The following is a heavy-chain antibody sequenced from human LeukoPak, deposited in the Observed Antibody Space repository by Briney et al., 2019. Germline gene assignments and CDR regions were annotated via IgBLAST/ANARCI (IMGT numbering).Heavy chain of an antibody. CDR3: ARDWGDYYDSSGVDLFMDV. CDR1: GASISSGSNY. D-gene: IGHD3-22*01. V-gene: IGHV4-39*07. CDR2: IYSSGST. Sequence: PSETLSLTCSVSGASISSGSNYWGWIRQPPGKTLEWIGSIYSSGSTYYNPSLKSRVIIIIDTPKNHFSLTLSSVTAADTAVYYCARDWGDYYDSSGVDLFMDVWGKGTTVTVSS. J-gene: IGHJ6*03.